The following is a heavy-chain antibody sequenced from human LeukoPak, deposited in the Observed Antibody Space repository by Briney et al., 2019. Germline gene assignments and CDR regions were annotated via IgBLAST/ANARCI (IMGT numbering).Heavy chain of an antibody. J-gene: IGHJ4*02. CDR2: ISASGGST. CDR3: AKDIQGAN. V-gene: IGHV3-23*01. Sequence: PGGSLRLSCAASGFTFSSYGMHWVRQGPGKGLEWVSLISASGGSTYYADSVKGRFTISRDNSKNTVYLQMNSLRAEDTALYYCAKDIQGANWGQGTLVTVSS. CDR1: GFTFSSYG. D-gene: IGHD5-18*01.